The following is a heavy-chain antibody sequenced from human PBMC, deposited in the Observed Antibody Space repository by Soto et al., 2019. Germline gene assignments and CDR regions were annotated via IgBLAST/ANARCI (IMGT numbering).Heavy chain of an antibody. J-gene: IGHJ4*02. D-gene: IGHD6-6*01. CDR2: ITGSDDST. CDR3: ANRSSSSTVAF. CDR1: GFTFSSYA. Sequence: EVQLLESGGGLVQPGESLRLSCAASGFTFSSYAMSWVRQAPGKGMEWVAVITGSDDSTYYADSVTGRFTITRDNSKLTMYLQENTLRSEDTSVYYCANRSSSSTVAFLGQGTLVTVSS. V-gene: IGHV3-23*01.